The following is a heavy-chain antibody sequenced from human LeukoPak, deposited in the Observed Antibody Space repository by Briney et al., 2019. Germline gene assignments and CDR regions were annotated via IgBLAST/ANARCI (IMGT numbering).Heavy chain of an antibody. J-gene: IGHJ4*02. CDR2: IIPHSGDT. CDR1: GFTFTDYY. CDR3: ARDPLRRTFDY. Sequence: ASVKVSCKASGFTFTDYYIHWVRQAPGLGLEWMGWIIPHSGDTNYAQKFQGRVTMTRDTSISTAYMELSRLTFDDTAVYYCARDPLRRTFDYWGQGTLVTVSS. V-gene: IGHV1-2*02. D-gene: IGHD4-17*01.